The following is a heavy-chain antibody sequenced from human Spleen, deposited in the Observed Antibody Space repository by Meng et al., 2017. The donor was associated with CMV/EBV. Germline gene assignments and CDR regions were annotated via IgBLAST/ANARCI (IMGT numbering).Heavy chain of an antibody. CDR1: GFTFSDAR. Sequence: GESLKISCAASGFTFSDARMNWVRQAPGKGLEWVGRIKSKTDGGTTDYAAPVKGRFTISRDDSNNTLYLQMNSLRTEDTAVYYCTTDMKYRTSFDYGLDVWGQGTTVTVSS. V-gene: IGHV3-15*01. J-gene: IGHJ6*02. CDR3: TTDMKYRTSFDYGLDV. D-gene: IGHD5-12*01. CDR2: IKSKTDGGTT.